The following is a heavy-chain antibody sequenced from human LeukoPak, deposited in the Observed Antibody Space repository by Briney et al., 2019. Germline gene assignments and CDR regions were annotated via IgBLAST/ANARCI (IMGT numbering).Heavy chain of an antibody. Sequence: GASVKVSCKASGYTFTSYGISWVRQAPGQGLEWMGIINPSGGSTSYAQKFQGRVTTTRDTSTSTVYMELSSLRSEDTAVYYCARASSRYSYGYIGYWGQGTLVTVSS. CDR1: GYTFTSYG. CDR2: INPSGGST. CDR3: ARASSRYSYGYIGY. V-gene: IGHV1-46*01. J-gene: IGHJ4*02. D-gene: IGHD5-18*01.